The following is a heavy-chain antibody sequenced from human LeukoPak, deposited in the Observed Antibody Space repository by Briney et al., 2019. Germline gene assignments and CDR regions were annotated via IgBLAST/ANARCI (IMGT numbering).Heavy chain of an antibody. CDR1: GYTFTSYA. D-gene: IGHD3-10*01. Sequence: ASVKVSCKASGYTFTSYAMHWVRQAPGQRLEWMGWINAGNGNTKYSQKFQGRVTITRDTSASTAYMELSSLRSEDTAVYYCARIGASSQLLWFGEFPLEAFDIWGQGTMVTVSS. V-gene: IGHV1-3*01. CDR3: ARIGASSQLLWFGEFPLEAFDI. J-gene: IGHJ3*02. CDR2: INAGNGNT.